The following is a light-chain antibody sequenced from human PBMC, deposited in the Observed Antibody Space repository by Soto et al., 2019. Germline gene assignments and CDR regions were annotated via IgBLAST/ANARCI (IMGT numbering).Light chain of an antibody. CDR3: QQSYSTPRGLT. J-gene: IGKJ4*01. CDR1: QRINNY. CDR2: AAS. V-gene: IGKV1-39*01. Sequence: DIQMTQSPSALSASVGDRVTITCRASQRINNYLNWYQQKPGKAPNLLIYAASSLQSGVPSRFSGSGSRTDFTLTISSLQPEDFATYYCQQSYSTPRGLTFGGGTKVDIK.